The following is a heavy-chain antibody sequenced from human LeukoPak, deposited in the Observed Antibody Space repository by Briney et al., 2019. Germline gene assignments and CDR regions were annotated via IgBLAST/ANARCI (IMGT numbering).Heavy chain of an antibody. CDR2: ISGSSSYI. CDR1: GFTFSSYS. Sequence: GGSLRLSRAASGFTFSSYSMNWVRQAPGKGLEWVSSISGSSSYIYYADSVKGRFTISRDNAKNSLYLQMNSLRAEDTAVYYCARAKQSSGLYFDYWGQGTLVTVSS. J-gene: IGHJ4*02. D-gene: IGHD6-19*01. V-gene: IGHV3-21*01. CDR3: ARAKQSSGLYFDY.